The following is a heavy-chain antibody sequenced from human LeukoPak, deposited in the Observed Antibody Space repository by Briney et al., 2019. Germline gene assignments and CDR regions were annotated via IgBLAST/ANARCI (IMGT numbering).Heavy chain of an antibody. D-gene: IGHD3-10*01. J-gene: IGHJ3*02. CDR1: GFTFSSYA. V-gene: IGHV3-23*01. CDR3: AKGITLVRGVIISDAFDI. Sequence: PGGSLSLSCAASGFTFSSYAMSWVRQAPGKGLEWVSAISSTGGITYYVDSVKGRFTISRDNSKNTLYLQMSSLRVEDTAVYFCAKGITLVRGVIISDAFDIWGQGTLVTVSS. CDR2: ISSTGGIT.